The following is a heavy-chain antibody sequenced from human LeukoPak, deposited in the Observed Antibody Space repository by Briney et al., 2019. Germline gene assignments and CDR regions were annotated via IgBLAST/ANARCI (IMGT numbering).Heavy chain of an antibody. J-gene: IGHJ6*03. D-gene: IGHD4-11*01. CDR1: GGSISSSSYY. V-gene: IGHV4-39*01. CDR2: IYYSGST. CDR3: ARIYSNYVSYYYYMDV. Sequence: PSETLSLTCSVSGGSISSSSYYWGWIRQPPGKGLEWIGSIYYSGSTYYNPSLKSRVTISVDTSKNQFSLKLNSVTAADTAVYYCARIYSNYVSYYYYMDVWGKGTTVTVSS.